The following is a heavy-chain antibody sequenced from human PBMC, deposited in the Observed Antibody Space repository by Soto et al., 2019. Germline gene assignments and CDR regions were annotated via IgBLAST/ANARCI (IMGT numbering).Heavy chain of an antibody. V-gene: IGHV1-24*01. D-gene: IGHD3-3*01. CDR1: GYTLTELS. CDR3: ATDIQDFWSGPTFYGMDV. Sequence: ASVKVSCKVSGYTLTELSMHWVRQAPGKGLEWMGGFDPEDGETIYAQKFRGRVTMTEDTSTDTAYMELSSLRSEDTAVYYCATDIQDFWSGPTFYGMDVWGHGTTVTVSS. J-gene: IGHJ6*02. CDR2: FDPEDGET.